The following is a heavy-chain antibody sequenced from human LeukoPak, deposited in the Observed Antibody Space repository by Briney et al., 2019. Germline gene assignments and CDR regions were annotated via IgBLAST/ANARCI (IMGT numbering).Heavy chain of an antibody. J-gene: IGHJ4*02. CDR1: GYSFTSYW. D-gene: IGHD3-22*01. Sequence: GESLKISCEGSGYSFTSYWIGWVRQMPGKGLGWVAIIYPGDSDTIYSPSFQGQVTISADNSISTAYLQWSSLKASDTAMYYCARSSDSSGFYDYFDYWGQGTLVTVS. CDR3: ARSSDSSGFYDYFDY. CDR2: IYPGDSDT. V-gene: IGHV5-51*01.